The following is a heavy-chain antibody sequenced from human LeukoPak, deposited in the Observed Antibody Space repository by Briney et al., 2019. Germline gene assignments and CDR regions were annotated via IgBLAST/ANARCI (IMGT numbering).Heavy chain of an antibody. CDR1: GYTFTSYG. V-gene: IGHV1-18*01. CDR3: ARDYSGYDGFDY. D-gene: IGHD5-12*01. CDR2: ISAYNGNT. Sequence: ASVTVSCKASGYTFTSYGISWVRQAPGQGLECMGWISAYNGNTNYAQKLQGRVTITTDTSTRTVYMELRSLRSDDTAVYYCARDYSGYDGFDYWGQGTLVTVSS. J-gene: IGHJ4*02.